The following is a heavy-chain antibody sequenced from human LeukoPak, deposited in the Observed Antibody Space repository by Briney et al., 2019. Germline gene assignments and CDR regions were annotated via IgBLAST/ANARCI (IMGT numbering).Heavy chain of an antibody. D-gene: IGHD3-22*01. CDR1: GYTFTSYD. CDR2: MNPNSGNT. Sequence: ASVKVSCKASGYTFTSYDINWVRQATGQGLEWMGWMNPNSGNTGYAQKFQGRVTMTRNTSISTAYMELSSLRSEDTAVYYCARVVIGNYYYYMDVWGKGTTVTVSS. V-gene: IGHV1-8*01. CDR3: ARVVIGNYYYYMDV. J-gene: IGHJ6*03.